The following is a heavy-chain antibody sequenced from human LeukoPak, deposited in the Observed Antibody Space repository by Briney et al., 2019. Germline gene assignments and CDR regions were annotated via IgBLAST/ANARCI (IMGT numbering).Heavy chain of an antibody. D-gene: IGHD6-6*01. CDR2: IYYSGST. CDR1: GGSISSGGYY. CDR3: AREGKKYSSSPTPFDP. J-gene: IGHJ5*02. Sequence: SETLSLTCTVSGGSISSGGYYWSWIRQHPGKGLEWIGYIYYSGSTYYNPSLKSRVTISVDTSKNQFSLKLSSVTAADTAVYYCAREGKKYSSSPTPFDPWGQGTLVTVSS. V-gene: IGHV4-31*03.